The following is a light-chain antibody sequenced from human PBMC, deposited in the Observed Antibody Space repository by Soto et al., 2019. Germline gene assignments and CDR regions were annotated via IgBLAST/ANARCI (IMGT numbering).Light chain of an antibody. CDR3: QVWDSSSDHPVV. V-gene: IGLV3-21*04. J-gene: IGLJ2*01. CDR2: YDS. CDR1: NVGSKS. Sequence: SYELTQPCSVSVAPGKTAKITCGGNNVGSKSVHWYQQKPGQAPVLVIYYDSDRPSGIPERFSGSNSGNTATLTINRVEAGDEADYYCQVWDSSSDHPVVFGGGTKVTVL.